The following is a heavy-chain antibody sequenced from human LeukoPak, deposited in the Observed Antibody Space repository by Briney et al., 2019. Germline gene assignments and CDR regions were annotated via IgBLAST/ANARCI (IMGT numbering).Heavy chain of an antibody. V-gene: IGHV2-5*02. CDR3: ALGQSGIQLWLLNWFDP. D-gene: IGHD5-18*01. CDR1: GFSLSTSGVG. Sequence: SGPTLVNPTQTLTLTCTFSGFSLSTSGVGVGWIRQPPGKALEWLALIYWDDDKRYSPSLKSRLTITKDTSKNQVVLTMTNMDPVDTATYYCALGQSGIQLWLLNWFDPWGQGTLVTVSS. CDR2: IYWDDDK. J-gene: IGHJ5*02.